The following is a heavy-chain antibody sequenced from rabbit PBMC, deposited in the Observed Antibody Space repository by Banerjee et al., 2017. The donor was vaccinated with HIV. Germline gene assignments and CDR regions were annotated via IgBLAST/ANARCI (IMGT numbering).Heavy chain of an antibody. CDR1: GIDFSSDG. J-gene: IGHJ4*01. D-gene: IGHD1-1*01. CDR2: IYPDYANT. Sequence: QEQLVESGGGLVQPGGSLKLSCEASGIDFSSDGINWVRQAPGKGLEWIAYIYPDYANTDYASWVNGRFTISSDNAQNTVDLQMNSLTAADTATYFCARISGSGSYVQYYFVLWGQGTLVTVS. CDR3: ARISGSGSYVQYYFVL. V-gene: IGHV1S47*01.